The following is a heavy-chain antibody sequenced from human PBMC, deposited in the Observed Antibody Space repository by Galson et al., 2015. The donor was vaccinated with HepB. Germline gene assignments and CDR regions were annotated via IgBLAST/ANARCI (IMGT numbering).Heavy chain of an antibody. Sequence: SVKVSCKASGYTFTGYYMHWVRQAPGQGLEWMGWINPNSGGTNYAQKFQGWVTMTRDTSISTAYMELSRLRSDDTAVYYCARTYYDSSGYPLLSRYGMDVWGQGTTVTVSS. V-gene: IGHV1-2*04. CDR2: INPNSGGT. CDR1: GYTFTGYY. CDR3: ARTYYDSSGYPLLSRYGMDV. J-gene: IGHJ6*02. D-gene: IGHD3-22*01.